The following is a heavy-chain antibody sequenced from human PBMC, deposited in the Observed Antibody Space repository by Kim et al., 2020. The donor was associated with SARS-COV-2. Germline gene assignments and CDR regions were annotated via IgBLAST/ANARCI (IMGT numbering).Heavy chain of an antibody. V-gene: IGHV3-11*06. D-gene: IGHD5-18*01. J-gene: IGHJ4*02. CDR3: ARLKSWIQLWFDY. Sequence: NYADAVKGRFSISRDNAKNSLYLQMNSRRAEDTAVYYCARLKSWIQLWFDYWGQGTLVTVSS.